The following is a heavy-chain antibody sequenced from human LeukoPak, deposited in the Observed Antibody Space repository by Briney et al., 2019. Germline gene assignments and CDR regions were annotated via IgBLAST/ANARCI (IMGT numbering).Heavy chain of an antibody. CDR1: GFTFSSYA. CDR2: ISCDGSNK. V-gene: IGHV3-30-3*01. CDR3: ARGGRTGPYFDY. D-gene: IGHD7-27*01. J-gene: IGHJ4*02. Sequence: GGSLRLSCAASGFTFSSYAMHWVRQAPGKGLEWVAVISCDGSNKYYADSVKGRFTISRDNSKNTLYLQMNSLRAEDTAVYYCARGGRTGPYFDYWGQGTLVTVSS.